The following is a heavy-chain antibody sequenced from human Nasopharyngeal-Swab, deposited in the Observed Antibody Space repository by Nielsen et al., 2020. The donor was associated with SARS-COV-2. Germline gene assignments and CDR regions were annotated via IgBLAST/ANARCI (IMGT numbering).Heavy chain of an antibody. CDR2: RNPNSGNT. J-gene: IGHJ4*02. V-gene: IGHV1-8*01. CDR1: GYTFTSYD. Sequence: ASVKVSCKASGYTFTSYDINWVRQAAGQGREWVGWRNPNSGNTGYAQKFQGRVTMTRDTSITTAYMELSSLRSEDTAVYYCVRPRYCSAASCDRHSGVGLFDYWGQGTLVTVSS. D-gene: IGHD2-8*02. CDR3: VRPRYCSAASCDRHSGVGLFDY.